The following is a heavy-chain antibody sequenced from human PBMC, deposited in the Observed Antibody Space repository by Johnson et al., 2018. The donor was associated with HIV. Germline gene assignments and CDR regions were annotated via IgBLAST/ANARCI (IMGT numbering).Heavy chain of an antibody. CDR3: AKDRDGYTLGAFDI. CDR1: GLNFSDYG. CDR2: ISYDGSNK. Sequence: QVQLVESGGGVVQPGRSVRLSCAASGLNFSDYGMHWVRQAPGKGLEWVAVISYDGSNKYYADSVKGRFTISRDNSKNTLYLQMNSLRPEDTAVYYCAKDRDGYTLGAFDIGGQGTMVTVSS. D-gene: IGHD5-24*01. V-gene: IGHV3-30*18. J-gene: IGHJ3*02.